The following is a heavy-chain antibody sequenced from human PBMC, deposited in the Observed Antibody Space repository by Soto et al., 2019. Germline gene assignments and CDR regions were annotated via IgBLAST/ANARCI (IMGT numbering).Heavy chain of an antibody. CDR3: ARDGRRYYYYYGMDV. V-gene: IGHV4-59*01. Sequence: SETLSLTCTVSGGSISSYYWSWIRQPPGKGLEWIGYIYYSGSTNYNPSLKSRVTISVDTSKNQFSLKLSSVTAADTAVYYCARDGRRYYYYYGMDVWGQGTKVTVSS. CDR1: GGSISSYY. J-gene: IGHJ6*02. CDR2: IYYSGST.